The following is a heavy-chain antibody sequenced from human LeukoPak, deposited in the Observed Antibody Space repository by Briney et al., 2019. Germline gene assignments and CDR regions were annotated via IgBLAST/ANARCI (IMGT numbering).Heavy chain of an antibody. Sequence: SETLSLTCTVSGGSISSYYWNWIRQPPGRGLEWIGYIYNRGSTNYNPCLKSRVTISVHTSKNQFSLRLSSVTAADTAVYYCARWCGGDCYYRNWFDPWGQGTLVTVSS. CDR3: ARWCGGDCYYRNWFDP. CDR2: IYNRGST. V-gene: IGHV4-59*01. CDR1: GGSISSYY. D-gene: IGHD2-21*02. J-gene: IGHJ5*02.